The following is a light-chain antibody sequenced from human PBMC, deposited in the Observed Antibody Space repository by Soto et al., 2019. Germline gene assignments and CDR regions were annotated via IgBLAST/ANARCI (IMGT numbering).Light chain of an antibody. CDR3: SSYTPSSTLDV. CDR2: EVS. Sequence: QSALTQPASVSGSPGQSITISCTGTSSDVGGYNYVSWYQQHPGKAPQLMIYEVSNRPSGVSNRFSGSKSGNTASLTISGLQAEDEAEYYCSSYTPSSTLDVFGTGTKVTVL. J-gene: IGLJ1*01. CDR1: SSDVGGYNY. V-gene: IGLV2-14*01.